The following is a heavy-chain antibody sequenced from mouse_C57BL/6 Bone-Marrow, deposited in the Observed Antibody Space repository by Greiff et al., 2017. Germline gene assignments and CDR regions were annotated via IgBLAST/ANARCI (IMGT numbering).Heavy chain of an antibody. CDR3: ARTSTFFYNFDY. CDR1: GYTFTSYW. Sequence: QVQLQQPGAELVMPGASVKLSCKASGYTFTSYWMHWVKQKPGQSLEWIGDIHPSDSYTNYNQKFKGKSTLTVDKSSNTVYLELSRLTSDDSAVYYCARTSTFFYNFDYWGQGTTLTVSS. CDR2: IHPSDSYT. V-gene: IGHV1-69*01. D-gene: IGHD5-1*01. J-gene: IGHJ2*01.